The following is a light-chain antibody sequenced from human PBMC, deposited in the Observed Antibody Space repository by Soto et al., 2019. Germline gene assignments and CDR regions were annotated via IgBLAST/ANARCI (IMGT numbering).Light chain of an antibody. Sequence: QSVLTQSASVSGSPGQSITISCTGTSSDVGGYNYVSWYQQHPGKAPKLMIYDVSNRPSGLSNRFSGSKSGNTASLTISGLQTEDEADYFCSSYRSSGTSYVFGTGTKVTVL. CDR2: DVS. CDR3: SSYRSSGTSYV. J-gene: IGLJ1*01. CDR1: SSDVGGYNY. V-gene: IGLV2-14*01.